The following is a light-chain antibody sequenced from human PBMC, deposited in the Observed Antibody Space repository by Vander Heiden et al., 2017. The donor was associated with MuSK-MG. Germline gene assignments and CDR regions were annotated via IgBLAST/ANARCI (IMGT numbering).Light chain of an antibody. Sequence: DIQMTQSPSTLSASVGDRVTITCRASQSISSWLAWYQQKPGKAPKLLIYDASSLESGVPSTFSGSGSGTEFTLTISSLQPDHFATYYCQQDNSYPHTFGQGTKLEIK. V-gene: IGKV1-5*01. CDR3: QQDNSYPHT. J-gene: IGKJ2*01. CDR1: QSISSW. CDR2: DAS.